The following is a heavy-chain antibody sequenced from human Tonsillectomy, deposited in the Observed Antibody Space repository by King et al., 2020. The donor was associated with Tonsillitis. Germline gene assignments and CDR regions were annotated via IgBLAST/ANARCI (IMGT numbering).Heavy chain of an antibody. CDR1: GFTFSDHD. Sequence: VQLVESGGGLVQPGGSLRLSCAASGFTFSDHDMDWVRQAPGKGLEWVGRIRSEPNSYTTKYAASVNGRFTISRDDSRNSLYLQLNSLKTEDTAVYFCFVFRRTGAYWGQGTLVSVS. J-gene: IGHJ4*02. CDR2: IRSEPNSYTT. V-gene: IGHV3-72*01. CDR3: FVFRRTGAY.